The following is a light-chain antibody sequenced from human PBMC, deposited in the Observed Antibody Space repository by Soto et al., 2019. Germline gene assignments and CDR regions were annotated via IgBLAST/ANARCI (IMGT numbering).Light chain of an antibody. Sequence: EIVLTQSPGTLSLSPGERATLSCRASQSVSSSYLAWYQQKPGQAPRLLIYGSSNRATGIPARFSGGGSGTDFTLTISSLQSEDFAVYYCQQYNNWPWTFGQGTKVDIK. V-gene: IGKV3-20*01. CDR2: GSS. J-gene: IGKJ1*01. CDR3: QQYNNWPWT. CDR1: QSVSSSY.